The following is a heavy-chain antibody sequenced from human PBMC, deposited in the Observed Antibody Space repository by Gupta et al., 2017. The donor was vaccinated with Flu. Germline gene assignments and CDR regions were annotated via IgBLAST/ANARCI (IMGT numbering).Heavy chain of an antibody. CDR2: ISGSGGST. Sequence: EVQLLESGGGLVQPGGSLRLSCAASGFPFSSYAMSWVRQAPGKGVEWVSAISGSGGSTYYADSVKGRFTISRDNSKNTLYLQMNSLGAEDTAVYYCAKDRWGRIRVDYWGQGTLVTVSS. CDR1: GFPFSSYA. CDR3: AKDRWGRIRVDY. V-gene: IGHV3-23*01. D-gene: IGHD1-26*01. J-gene: IGHJ4*02.